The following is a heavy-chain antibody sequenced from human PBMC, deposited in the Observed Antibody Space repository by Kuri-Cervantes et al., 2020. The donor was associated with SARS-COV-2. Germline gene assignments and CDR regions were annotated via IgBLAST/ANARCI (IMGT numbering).Heavy chain of an antibody. J-gene: IGHJ4*02. CDR2: RYTGGGT. Sequence: SETLSLTCSVSGGTISGETYDWAWIRQPAGSELEWIGDRYTGGGTNYNPSLKSRVTISVDTSKNQFSLKLSSVTAADTAVYYCARVDGYTLGFDYWGQGTLVTVSS. D-gene: IGHD5-24*01. CDR3: ARVDGYTLGFDY. CDR1: GGTISGETYD. V-gene: IGHV4-61*09.